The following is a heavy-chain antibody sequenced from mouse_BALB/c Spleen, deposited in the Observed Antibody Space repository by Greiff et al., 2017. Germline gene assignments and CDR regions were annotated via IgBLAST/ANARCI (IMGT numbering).Heavy chain of an antibody. CDR2: IDPANGNT. CDR1: GFNIKDTY. CDR3: APREPAWFAY. Sequence: VQLQQSGAELVKPGASVKLSCTASGFNIKDTYMHWVKQRPEQGLEWIGRIDPANGNTKYDPKFQGKATITADTSSNTAYMQLSSLTSEDTAVYYCAPREPAWFAYWGQGTLVTVSA. J-gene: IGHJ3*01. V-gene: IGHV14-3*02.